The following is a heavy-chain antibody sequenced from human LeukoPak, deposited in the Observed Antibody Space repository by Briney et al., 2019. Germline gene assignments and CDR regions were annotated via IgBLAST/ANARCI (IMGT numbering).Heavy chain of an antibody. CDR2: ISAYNGNT. CDR3: ATMPTIFGVVRSYYFDY. J-gene: IGHJ4*02. V-gene: IGHV1-18*01. D-gene: IGHD3-3*01. CDR1: GYTFTSYG. Sequence: ASVTVSCKASGYTFTSYGISWVRQAPGQGLEWMGWISAYNGNTNYAQKLQGRVTMTTDTSTSTAYMELRSLRSDDTAVYYCATMPTIFGVVRSYYFDYWGQGTLVTVSS.